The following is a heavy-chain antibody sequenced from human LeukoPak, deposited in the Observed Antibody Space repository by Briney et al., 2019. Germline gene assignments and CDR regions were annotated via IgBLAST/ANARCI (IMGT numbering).Heavy chain of an antibody. CDR2: ISYDGSNK. D-gene: IGHD3-10*01. CDR3: AKSEVSGITMVRGVYH. V-gene: IGHV3-30*18. J-gene: IGHJ5*02. Sequence: GGSLRLSCAASGFTFSSYGMHWVRQAPAKELEWVAVISYDGSNKYYADSVKGRFTISRDNSKDTLYLQMNSLRAEDTAVYYCAKSEVSGITMVRGVYHWGQGTLVTVSS. CDR1: GFTFSSYG.